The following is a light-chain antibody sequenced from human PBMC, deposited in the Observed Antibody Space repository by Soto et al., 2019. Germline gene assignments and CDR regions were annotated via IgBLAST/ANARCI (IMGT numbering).Light chain of an antibody. Sequence: EIVLTQSPATLSLSPGERATLSCRANQSVSNYLGWYQQRPGQAPRRLIYDASERATGIPARFSGSGSGTDFTLTINSLEPEDFAVYYCQHRYNWPPAFGQGTRLEIK. V-gene: IGKV3-11*01. CDR2: DAS. CDR1: QSVSNY. J-gene: IGKJ5*01. CDR3: QHRYNWPPA.